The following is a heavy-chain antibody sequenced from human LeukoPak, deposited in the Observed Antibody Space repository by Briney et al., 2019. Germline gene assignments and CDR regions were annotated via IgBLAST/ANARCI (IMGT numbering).Heavy chain of an antibody. CDR2: IYPGDSDT. CDR3: AREETYDSSGYYYTLDY. J-gene: IGHJ4*02. V-gene: IGHV5-51*01. CDR1: GYSFTSYW. D-gene: IGHD3-22*01. Sequence: GESLKISCKGSGYSFTSYWIGWVRQMPRKGLEWMGIIYPGDSDTRYSPSFQGQVTISADKSISTAYLQWSSLKASDTAMYYCAREETYDSSGYYYTLDYWGQGTLVTVSS.